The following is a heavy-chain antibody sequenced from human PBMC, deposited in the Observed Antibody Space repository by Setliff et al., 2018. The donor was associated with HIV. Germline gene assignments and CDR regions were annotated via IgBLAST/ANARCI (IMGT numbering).Heavy chain of an antibody. Sequence: SGPTLVNPTETLTLTCTVSGFSLSNTRMGVSWIRQPPGKALEWLAHISPNDEKSYSASLKSRLTISEDTSKSQVVLTMTNMDPLDTATYFCARYNFWSGYYYYGMDVWGQGTTVTVSS. CDR1: GFSLSNTRMG. J-gene: IGHJ6*02. CDR2: ISPNDEK. D-gene: IGHD3-3*01. CDR3: ARYNFWSGYYYYGMDV. V-gene: IGHV2-26*01.